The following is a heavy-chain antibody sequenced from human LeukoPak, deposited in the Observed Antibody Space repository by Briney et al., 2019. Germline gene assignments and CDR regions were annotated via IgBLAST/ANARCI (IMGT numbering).Heavy chain of an antibody. CDR1: GFTFSTYS. V-gene: IGHV3-48*02. J-gene: IGHJ4*02. D-gene: IGHD2-15*01. CDR2: ISSSSSTI. Sequence: GGSLRLSCAASGFTFSTYSMNWVRQAPGKGLEWVSYISSSSSTIYYTDSVKGRFTISRDNAKDSLYLQMNSLRDEDTAVYYCASPGEGYCSGGNCYYFDYWGQGTLVTVSS. CDR3: ASPGEGYCSGGNCYYFDY.